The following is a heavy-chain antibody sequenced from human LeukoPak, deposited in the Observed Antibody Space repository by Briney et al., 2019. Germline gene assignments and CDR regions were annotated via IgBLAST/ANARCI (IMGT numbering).Heavy chain of an antibody. CDR2: ITISGNTR. CDR1: GFSFSTYE. J-gene: IGHJ4*02. D-gene: IGHD3-10*01. V-gene: IGHV3-48*03. CDR3: AKYLLHYYGSGSGKFDY. Sequence: GGSLRLSCAASGFSFSTYEMNWVRQAPGKGLEWVSDITISGNTRNYADSVKGRFTISRDNSKNTLYLQMNSLRAEDTAVYYCAKYLLHYYGSGSGKFDYWGQGTLVTVSS.